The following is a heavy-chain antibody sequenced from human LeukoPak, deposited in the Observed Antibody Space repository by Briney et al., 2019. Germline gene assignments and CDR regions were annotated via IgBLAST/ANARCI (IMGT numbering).Heavy chain of an antibody. Sequence: GESLKISCKGSGYSFTSDCIGWVRQMPEKGLEWMGIINPGDSDTRYSPSFQGQVTISVDKSISTAYLQWSSLKASDTAMYYRATYAGTSSKFFHHWGQGTLVTVSS. J-gene: IGHJ1*01. CDR3: ATYAGTSSKFFHH. CDR1: GYSFTSDC. CDR2: INPGDSDT. D-gene: IGHD3-10*01. V-gene: IGHV5-51*01.